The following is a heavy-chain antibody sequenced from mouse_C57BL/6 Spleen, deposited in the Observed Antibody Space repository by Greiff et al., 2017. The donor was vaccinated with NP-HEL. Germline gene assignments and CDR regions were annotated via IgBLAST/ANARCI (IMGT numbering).Heavy chain of an antibody. Sequence: QVQLQQPGTELVKPGASVKLTCKASGYTFTSYWMHWVKQRPGQGLEWIGNINPSNGGTNYNEKFKSKATLTVDKSSSTAYMQLSSLTSEDSAVDYCANDGRLAFYAMDYWGQGTSVTVSS. D-gene: IGHD2-3*01. CDR2: INPSNGGT. CDR3: ANDGRLAFYAMDY. CDR1: GYTFTSYW. V-gene: IGHV1-53*01. J-gene: IGHJ4*01.